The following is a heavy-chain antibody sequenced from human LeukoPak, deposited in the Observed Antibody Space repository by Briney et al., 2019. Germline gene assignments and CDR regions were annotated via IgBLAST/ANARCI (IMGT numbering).Heavy chain of an antibody. CDR2: IYYSGST. CDR3: ARAVDTAMVLDY. Sequence: SGTLTLSCTASGFSISSYYWSWIRQPPGKGLEWIGYIYYSGSTNYNPSLKSRGTTSLEETNNQSSFLQIYIPAADTAVYYCARAVDTAMVLDYWGQGTLVTVSS. CDR1: GFSISSYY. D-gene: IGHD5-18*01. J-gene: IGHJ4*02. V-gene: IGHV4-59*01.